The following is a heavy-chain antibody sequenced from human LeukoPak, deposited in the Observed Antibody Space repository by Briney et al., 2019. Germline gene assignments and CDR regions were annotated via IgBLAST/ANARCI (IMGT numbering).Heavy chain of an antibody. J-gene: IGHJ4*02. Sequence: SETLSLTCTVSGGSISSYYWSWIRQPPGKGLEWIGYIYSSGSTNYNPSLKSRVTISVDTSKNQFSLKLSSVTAADTAVYYCARGFLVSGFDYWGQGTLVTVSS. CDR2: IYSSGST. D-gene: IGHD6-6*01. CDR1: GGSISSYY. CDR3: ARGFLVSGFDY. V-gene: IGHV4-59*01.